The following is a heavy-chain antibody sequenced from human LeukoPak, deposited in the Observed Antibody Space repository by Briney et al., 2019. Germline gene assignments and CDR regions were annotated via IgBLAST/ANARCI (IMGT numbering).Heavy chain of an antibody. CDR3: ASREEDYDYVWGSYRRDY. CDR2: ISSSGSTI. V-gene: IGHV3-11*01. Sequence: GGSLRLPCAASGFTFSDYYMSWIRQAPGKGLEWVSYISSSGSTIYYADSVKGRFTISRDNAKNSLYLQMNSLRAEDTAVYYCASREEDYDYVWGSYRRDYWGQGTLVTVSS. J-gene: IGHJ4*02. D-gene: IGHD3-16*02. CDR1: GFTFSDYY.